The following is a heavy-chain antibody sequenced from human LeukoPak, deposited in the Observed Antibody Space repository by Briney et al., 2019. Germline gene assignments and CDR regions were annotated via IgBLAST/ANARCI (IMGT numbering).Heavy chain of an antibody. J-gene: IGHJ4*02. D-gene: IGHD6-19*01. CDR2: ISDTGGST. V-gene: IGHV3-23*01. CDR1: GFTFSSYA. Sequence: PGGSLRLSCAASGFTFSSYAVDWVRRAPGKGLEWVSTISDTGGSTFYADSVKGRFTISRDNSKNTLYLQMHSLRADDTAVYYCAKALTVAGSRWGQGTLVTVSS. CDR3: AKALTVAGSR.